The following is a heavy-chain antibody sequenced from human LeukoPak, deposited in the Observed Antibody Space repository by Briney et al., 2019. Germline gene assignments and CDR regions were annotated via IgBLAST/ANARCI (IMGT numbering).Heavy chain of an antibody. CDR3: VRRVFGQCGTGSCPNDY. CDR1: GFTFSRYG. Sequence: PGRSLRLSCAASGFTFSRYGMHWVRQGPGKGLEWVAVIWYDGSKKYYADSVKGRFTISRDNSKNTLYLQMNSLETEDTAVYFCVRRVFGQCGTGSCPNDYWGQGTLVTVSS. V-gene: IGHV3-33*01. D-gene: IGHD2-15*01. CDR2: IWYDGSKK. J-gene: IGHJ4*02.